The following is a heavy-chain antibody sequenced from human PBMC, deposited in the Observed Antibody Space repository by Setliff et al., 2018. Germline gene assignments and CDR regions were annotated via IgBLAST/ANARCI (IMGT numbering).Heavy chain of an antibody. CDR2: IIPVFGTT. J-gene: IGHJ6*03. CDR3: ATEGAYYDSHSHMDV. Sequence: GASVKVSCKASGGTLRDYAISGVRQAPGQGLEWMGGIIPVFGTTYKEQKFQDRVAITADESATTVYMEMNSLSHDDTAVYYCATEGAYYDSHSHMDVWGKGTTVTVSS. CDR1: GGTLRDYA. D-gene: IGHD3-16*01. V-gene: IGHV1-69*13.